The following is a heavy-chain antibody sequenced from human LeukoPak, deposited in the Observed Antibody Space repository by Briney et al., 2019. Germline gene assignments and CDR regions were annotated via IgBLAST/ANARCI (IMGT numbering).Heavy chain of an antibody. Sequence: PGGSLRLSCAASGFTFSSYGMHWVRQAAGKGLQWVAFIRSDGSNKYYADSVKGRFTISRDNSKNTLYLQMNSLRAEDTAVYYCAKTNYDSSGYSYYYYYYMDVWGKGTTVTISS. J-gene: IGHJ6*03. CDR2: IRSDGSNK. V-gene: IGHV3-30*02. D-gene: IGHD3-22*01. CDR1: GFTFSSYG. CDR3: AKTNYDSSGYSYYYYYYMDV.